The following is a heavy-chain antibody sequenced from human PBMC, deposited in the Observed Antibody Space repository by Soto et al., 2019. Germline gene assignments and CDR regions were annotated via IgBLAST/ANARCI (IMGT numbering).Heavy chain of an antibody. V-gene: IGHV4-30-2*01. CDR2: IYHSGNT. CDR3: ARARNIYDSSGYYRPNAFDI. D-gene: IGHD3-22*01. J-gene: IGHJ3*02. CDR1: GGSISSGGYS. Sequence: PSETLSLTCAVSGGSISSGGYSWSWIRQPPGKGLEWIGYIYHSGNTYYNPSLKSRVTISVDRSKNQFSLKLSSVTAADTAVYYCARARNIYDSSGYYRPNAFDIWGQGTMVTVSS.